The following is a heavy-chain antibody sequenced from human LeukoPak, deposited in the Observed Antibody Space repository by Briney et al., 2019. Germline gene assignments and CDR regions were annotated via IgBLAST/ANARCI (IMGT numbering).Heavy chain of an antibody. J-gene: IGHJ6*02. CDR3: IMVRPRPDV. D-gene: IGHD3-10*01. Sequence: GGSLGLSCAASGFTFSSYAMSWVRQAPGKGLEWVSAVSSTGVSTYYADSVKGRFTISRDNSKNTLYLQMNSLRAEDTAVYYCIMVRPRPDVWGQGTTVTVSS. CDR2: VSSTGVST. V-gene: IGHV3-23*01. CDR1: GFTFSSYA.